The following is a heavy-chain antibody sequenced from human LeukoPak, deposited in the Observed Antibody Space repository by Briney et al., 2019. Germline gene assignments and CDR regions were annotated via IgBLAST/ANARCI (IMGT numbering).Heavy chain of an antibody. CDR1: GFTFSSYA. CDR2: ISYDGSDK. D-gene: IGHD4-17*01. J-gene: IGHJ4*02. CDR3: ASRHFDFGYY. Sequence: GGSLRLSCAAPGFTFSSYAMHWVRQAPGKGLEWVAVISYDGSDKYFADSVKGRFTISRDNSKNTLYLQMNSLRVEDTAVYYCASRHFDFGYYWGQGTLVTVSS. V-gene: IGHV3-30*04.